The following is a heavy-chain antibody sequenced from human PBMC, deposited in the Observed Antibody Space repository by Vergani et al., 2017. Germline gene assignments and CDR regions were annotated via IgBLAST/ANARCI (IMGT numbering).Heavy chain of an antibody. D-gene: IGHD5-12*01. CDR2: INLDGSEK. CDR1: GFTFSNYW. CDR3: KKGGNSGYDTFPPWYYYYGMDV. J-gene: IGHJ6*02. Sequence: EVQLVESGGGLVQPGGSLRLSCAASGFTFSNYWMSWVRQAPGKGLEWVANINLDGSEKYYVDSVKGRFTISRDNAKNSLYLQMNSLRAEDTAVYYCKKGGNSGYDTFPPWYYYYGMDVWGQGTTVTVSS. V-gene: IGHV3-7*01.